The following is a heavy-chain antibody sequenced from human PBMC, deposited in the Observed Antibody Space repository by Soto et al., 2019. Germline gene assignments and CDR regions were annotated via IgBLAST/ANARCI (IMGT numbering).Heavy chain of an antibody. Sequence: GASVKVSCKASGGTFSSYTISWVRQAPGQGLEWMGRIIPILGIANYAQKFQGRVTFTADESTSTAYMELSSLRSEDTAVYYCARWGGSYSHHFDYWGQGTLVTVSS. CDR2: IIPILGIA. CDR3: ARWGGSYSHHFDY. V-gene: IGHV1-69*02. D-gene: IGHD1-26*01. J-gene: IGHJ4*02. CDR1: GGTFSSYT.